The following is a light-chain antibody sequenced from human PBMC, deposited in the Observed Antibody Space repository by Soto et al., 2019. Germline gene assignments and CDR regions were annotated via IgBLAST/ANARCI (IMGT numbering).Light chain of an antibody. V-gene: IGLV2-14*01. Sequence: QSVLTQPASVSGSPGQSITISCTGTSNDVGGYNYVSWYQQHPGKAPKLMIYEVSLRPLGVSNRFSGSRSDNTASLTISGLQAEDEAHYYCSSYASSSTWVFGGGTKVTVL. CDR2: EVS. CDR3: SSYASSSTWV. CDR1: SNDVGGYNY. J-gene: IGLJ3*02.